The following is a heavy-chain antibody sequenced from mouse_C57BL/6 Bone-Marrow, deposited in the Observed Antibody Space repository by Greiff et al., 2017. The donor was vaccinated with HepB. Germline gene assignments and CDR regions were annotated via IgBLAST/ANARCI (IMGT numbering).Heavy chain of an antibody. CDR1: GYTFTSYW. D-gene: IGHD1-1*01. V-gene: IGHV1-69*01. J-gene: IGHJ2*01. CDR2: IDPSDSYT. CDR3: ARRFDYYGSSYPDY. Sequence: VQLQQPGAELVMPGASVKLSCKASGYTFTSYWMHWVKQRPGPGLEWIGEIDPSDSYTNYNQKFKGKSTWTVDKSSSSAYMQLSRLTSEDSAVYYCARRFDYYGSSYPDYWGQGTTLTVSS.